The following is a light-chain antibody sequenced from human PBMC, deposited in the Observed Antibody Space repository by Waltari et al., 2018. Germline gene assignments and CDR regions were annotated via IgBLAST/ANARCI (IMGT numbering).Light chain of an antibody. CDR2: SAS. V-gene: IGKV1-27*01. Sequence: DIQMTQSPSFLSASVGDTVTITCRASQAISDYLAWYHQQAGKTPRLLMFSASTLQSGVPSRFSGSGSGTDFSLTISNLQPEDVATYFCQKYDRAPFTFGSGTKIDVK. CDR1: QAISDY. CDR3: QKYDRAPFT. J-gene: IGKJ4*01.